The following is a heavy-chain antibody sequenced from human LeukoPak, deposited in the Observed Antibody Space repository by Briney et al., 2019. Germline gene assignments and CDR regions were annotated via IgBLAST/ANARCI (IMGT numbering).Heavy chain of an antibody. CDR3: ARMSYYDSSGDNWFDP. CDR2: MNPNSGNT. CDR1: GYTFTSYD. J-gene: IGHJ5*02. Sequence: ASVKVSCKASGYTFTSYDINWVRQATGQGLEWMGWMNPNSGNTGYAQKFQGRVTMTRNTSISTAYMELSSLRSEDTAVYYCARMSYYDSSGDNWFDPWGQGTLVTVSS. V-gene: IGHV1-8*01. D-gene: IGHD3-22*01.